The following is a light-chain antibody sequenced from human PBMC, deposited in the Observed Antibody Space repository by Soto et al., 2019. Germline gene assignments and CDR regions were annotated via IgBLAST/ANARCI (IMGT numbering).Light chain of an antibody. Sequence: EIVLTQSPGTLSLSPGERATLSCRASQSVSSSYLAWYQQQPGQAPRLLIYGASSRATGIPDRFSGSGSGTDFTLTISRLEPEDFAVYYCQQYSSSPFTFGPGTKVDIK. CDR2: GAS. V-gene: IGKV3-20*01. CDR3: QQYSSSPFT. CDR1: QSVSSSY. J-gene: IGKJ3*01.